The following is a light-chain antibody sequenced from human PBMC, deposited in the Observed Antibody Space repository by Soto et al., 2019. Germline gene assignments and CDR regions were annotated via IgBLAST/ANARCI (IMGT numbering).Light chain of an antibody. CDR1: QNINNY. CDR3: QKYNSAPLT. V-gene: IGKV1-33*01. Sequence: DIQMTQSPSSLSASVGDRVTITCQASQNINNYLNWYQQKPGRAPKLLIYDASNLEAGVPSRFRGSGSGTDFTLTISSLQPEDVATYYCQKYNSAPLTFGGGTKVDIK. J-gene: IGKJ4*01. CDR2: DAS.